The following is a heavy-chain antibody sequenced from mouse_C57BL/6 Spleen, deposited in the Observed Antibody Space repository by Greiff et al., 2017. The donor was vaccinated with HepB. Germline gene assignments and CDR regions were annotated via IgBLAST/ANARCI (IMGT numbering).Heavy chain of an antibody. Sequence: VQGVESGAELARPGASVKLSCKASGYTFTSYGISWVKQRTGQGLEWIGEIYPRSGNTYYNEKFKGKATLTADKSSSTAYMELRSLTSEDSAVYFCARRWLPLYFDYWGQGTTLTVSS. V-gene: IGHV1-81*01. J-gene: IGHJ2*01. CDR3: ARRWLPLYFDY. CDR1: GYTFTSYG. CDR2: IYPRSGNT. D-gene: IGHD2-3*01.